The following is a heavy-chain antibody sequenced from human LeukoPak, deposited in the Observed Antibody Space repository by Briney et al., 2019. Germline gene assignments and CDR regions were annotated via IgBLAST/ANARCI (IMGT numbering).Heavy chain of an antibody. Sequence: PGGSLRLSCAASGFTFSSYAMHWVRQAAGKGLEWVAVISYDGSNKYYADSVRGRFTISRDNSKNTLYLQMNSLRAEDTAVYYCARDSLRIAAAGTLGNYWGQGTLVTVSS. V-gene: IGHV3-30-3*01. CDR2: ISYDGSNK. CDR3: ARDSLRIAAAGTLGNY. CDR1: GFTFSSYA. D-gene: IGHD6-13*01. J-gene: IGHJ4*02.